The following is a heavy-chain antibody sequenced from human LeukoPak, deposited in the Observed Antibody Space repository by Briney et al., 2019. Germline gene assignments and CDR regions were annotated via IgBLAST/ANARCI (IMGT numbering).Heavy chain of an antibody. D-gene: IGHD6-13*01. CDR3: ARAPLSAAFDY. CDR2: IYYSGST. J-gene: IGHJ4*02. Sequence: PSETLSLTCSVSGGSISTYYWSWIRQPPGKGLEWIGYIYYSGSTYYNPSLKSRVTISVDTSKNQFSLKLSSVTAADTAVYYCARAPLSAAFDYWGQGTLVTVSS. CDR1: GGSISTYY. V-gene: IGHV4-30-4*08.